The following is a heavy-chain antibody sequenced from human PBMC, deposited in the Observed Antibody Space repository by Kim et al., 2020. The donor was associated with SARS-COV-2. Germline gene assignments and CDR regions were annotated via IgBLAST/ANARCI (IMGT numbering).Heavy chain of an antibody. J-gene: IGHJ6*02. V-gene: IGHV1-8*01. D-gene: IGHD3-3*01. CDR2: MNPNSGNT. CDR1: GYTFTSYD. CDR3: ARELFDVWSGYYYYYYYGMDV. Sequence: ASVKVSCKASGYTFTSYDINWVRQATGQGLEWMGWMNPNSGNTGYAQKFQGRVTMTRNTSISTAYMELSSLRSEDTAVYYCARELFDVWSGYYYYYYYGMDVWGQGTTVTVSS.